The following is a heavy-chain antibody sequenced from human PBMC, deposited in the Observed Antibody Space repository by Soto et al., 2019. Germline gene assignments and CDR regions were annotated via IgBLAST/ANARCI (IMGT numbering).Heavy chain of an antibody. CDR2: INTYNGNT. CDR1: GYTFTRYG. V-gene: IGHV1-18*01. J-gene: IGHJ6*02. Sequence: ASVKVSCKASGYTFTRYGIGWARQAPGQGLEWMGWINTYNGNTNYAQNVQGRVTLTTDTSTSTAYMELRSLRSNDTAIYYCAMVDVYVTPSPQDVWGQGTTVT. CDR3: AMVDVYVTPSPQDV. D-gene: IGHD3-16*01.